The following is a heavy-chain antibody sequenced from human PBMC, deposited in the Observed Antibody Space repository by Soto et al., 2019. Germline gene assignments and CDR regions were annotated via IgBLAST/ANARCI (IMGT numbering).Heavy chain of an antibody. J-gene: IGHJ5*02. CDR3: ARGLWAGCSIRRKLYNWFDP. CDR1: GGSFSGYY. V-gene: IGHV4-34*01. CDR2: INHSGST. D-gene: IGHD2-21*01. Sequence: QVQLQQWGAGLLKPSETLSLTCAVYGGSFSGYYWSWIRQPPGKGLEWIGEINHSGSTNYNPSLKSRVTISVDTSKNQFSLKLSSVTAADTAVYYCARGLWAGCSIRRKLYNWFDPWGQGTLVTVSS.